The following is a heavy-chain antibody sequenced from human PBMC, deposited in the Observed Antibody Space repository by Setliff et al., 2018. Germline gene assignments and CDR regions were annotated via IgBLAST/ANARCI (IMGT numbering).Heavy chain of an antibody. CDR1: GYSMSSGYY. Sequence: SETLSLTCAVSGYSMSSGYYWGWFRQPPGKGLERIGSIYHSGQTFYNPSLKSRATLSVDTSKNQFSLRLTSVPAADTAVYYCARGGLAAAATHWGQGTLVTVSS. V-gene: IGHV4-38-2*01. CDR3: ARGGLAAAATH. D-gene: IGHD6-13*01. J-gene: IGHJ4*02. CDR2: IYHSGQT.